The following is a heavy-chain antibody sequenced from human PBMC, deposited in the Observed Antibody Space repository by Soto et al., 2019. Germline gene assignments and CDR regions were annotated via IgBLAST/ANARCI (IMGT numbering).Heavy chain of an antibody. CDR2: INAGNGNT. D-gene: IGHD3-10*01. Sequence: QVQLVQSGAEVKKPGASVKVSCKASGYTFTSYAMHWVRQAPGQRLEWMGWINAGNGNTQYSQKFQGSVTITRDTSAGTAYTALGSLSSEDTDVYYCARQTDRTINMVRGVIMTGNYCGQGNLFTVSS. CDR3: ARQTDRTINMVRGVIMTGNY. J-gene: IGHJ4*02. CDR1: GYTFTSYA. V-gene: IGHV1-3*01.